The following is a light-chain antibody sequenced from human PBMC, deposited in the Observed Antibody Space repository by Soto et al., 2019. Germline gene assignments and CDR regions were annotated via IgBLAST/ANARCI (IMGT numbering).Light chain of an antibody. J-gene: IGKJ1*01. CDR2: GAS. CDR3: QQYNNWPRT. Sequence: EIVITQSPATLSVSPGERATLSCRASQSVSSNLAWYQQKPGQAPRLLIYGASTRATGIPARFSGSGYGTEFTLTISSLQSEDFAVYYCQQYNNWPRTFGQGTKVDIK. V-gene: IGKV3-15*01. CDR1: QSVSSN.